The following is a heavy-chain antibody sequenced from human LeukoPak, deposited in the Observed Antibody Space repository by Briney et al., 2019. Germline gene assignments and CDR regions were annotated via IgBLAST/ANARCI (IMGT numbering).Heavy chain of an antibody. CDR3: AKDSSGWYFDY. V-gene: IGHV3-30*18. Sequence: SGGSLRLSCAASGFTFSSYGMHWVRQAPGKGLEWVAVISYDGSNKYYADSVKGRFTISRDNSKNTLYLQMSSLRAEDTAVYYCAKDSSGWYFDYWGQGTLVTVSS. J-gene: IGHJ4*02. CDR2: ISYDGSNK. D-gene: IGHD6-19*01. CDR1: GFTFSSYG.